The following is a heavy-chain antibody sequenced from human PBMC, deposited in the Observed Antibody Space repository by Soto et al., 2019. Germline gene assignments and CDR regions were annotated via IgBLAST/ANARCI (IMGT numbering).Heavy chain of an antibody. CDR2: IIPIFGTA. CDR3: ARDLSSTRPLLSRLPPMDV. D-gene: IGHD6-13*01. J-gene: IGHJ6*02. Sequence: SVKVSCKASGGTFSSYAISWVRQAPGQGLEWMGGIIPIFGTANYAQKFQGRVTITADESTSTAYMELSSLRSEDTAVYYCARDLSSTRPLLSRLPPMDVWGQGTTVTVSS. V-gene: IGHV1-69*13. CDR1: GGTFSSYA.